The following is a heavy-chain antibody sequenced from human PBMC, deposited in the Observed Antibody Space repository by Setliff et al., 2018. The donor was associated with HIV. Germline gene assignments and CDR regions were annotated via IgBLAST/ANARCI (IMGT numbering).Heavy chain of an antibody. CDR3: ARAVASKNIRGEYYFDY. D-gene: IGHD3-16*01. V-gene: IGHV1-46*01. CDR2: IDPSGAST. CDR1: GYTFTNYF. Sequence: ASVKVSCKASGYTFTNYFMHWVRQAPGQGLEWMGIIDPSGASTSYGQNFQGRLTMTRDTSTSTVYMELSSLRSEDTAGYYCARAVASKNIRGEYYFDYWGQGTMVTVSS. J-gene: IGHJ4*02.